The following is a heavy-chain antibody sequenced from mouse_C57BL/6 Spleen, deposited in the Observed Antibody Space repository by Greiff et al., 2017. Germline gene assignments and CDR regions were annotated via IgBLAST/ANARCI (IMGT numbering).Heavy chain of an antibody. Sequence: VNVVESGPELVKPGASVKLSCKASGYTFTSYDINWVKQRPGQGLEWIGWLYPRDGSTKYNEKFKGKATLTVDTSSSTAYMGLHSLTSEDSAVYFCARKTGTGYFDVWGTGTTVTVSS. CDR2: LYPRDGST. J-gene: IGHJ1*03. D-gene: IGHD4-1*01. CDR1: GYTFTSYD. V-gene: IGHV1-85*01. CDR3: ARKTGTGYFDV.